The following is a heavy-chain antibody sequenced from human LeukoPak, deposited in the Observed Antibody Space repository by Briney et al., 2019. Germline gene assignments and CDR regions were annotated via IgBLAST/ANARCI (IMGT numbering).Heavy chain of an antibody. CDR2: INPSGGST. V-gene: IGHV1-46*01. CDR1: GYTFTSYG. Sequence: VASVKVSCKASGYTFTSYGISWVRQAPGQGLEWMGIINPSGGSTSYAQKFQGRVTMTRDTSTSTVYMELSSLRSEDTAVYYCARGGRVGASDQGWFDPWGQGNLVTVSS. CDR3: ARGGRVGASDQGWFDP. J-gene: IGHJ5*02. D-gene: IGHD1-26*01.